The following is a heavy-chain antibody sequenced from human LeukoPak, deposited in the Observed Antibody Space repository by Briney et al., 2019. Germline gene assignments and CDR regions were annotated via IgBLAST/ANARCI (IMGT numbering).Heavy chain of an antibody. Sequence: PSETLSLTCTVSGGSISSTSYYWGWIRQPPGKGLEWIGYINYSGNTYCNPSLKSRVIISVDTSKNQFSLKLNSVTAADTAVYYCARHVAYSSRFDYWGQGTLVTVSS. CDR1: GGSISSTSYY. J-gene: IGHJ4*02. CDR3: ARHVAYSSRFDY. V-gene: IGHV4-39*01. CDR2: INYSGNT. D-gene: IGHD6-13*01.